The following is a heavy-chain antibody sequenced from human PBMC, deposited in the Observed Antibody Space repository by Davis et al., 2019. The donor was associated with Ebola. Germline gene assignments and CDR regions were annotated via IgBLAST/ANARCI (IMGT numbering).Heavy chain of an antibody. CDR1: GFTFSNYG. CDR2: IWYDGSVK. D-gene: IGHD2/OR15-2a*01. V-gene: IGHV3-30*02. Sequence: GGSLRLSCAASGFTFSNYGMHWVRQAPGKGLEWVAVIWYDGSVKYYAESVKGRFTISRDNSRNTVYLQMNSLRPEDTAVYYCAKDRHPLANNKIYYFDYWGPGTLVTVSS. CDR3: AKDRHPLANNKIYYFDY. J-gene: IGHJ4*01.